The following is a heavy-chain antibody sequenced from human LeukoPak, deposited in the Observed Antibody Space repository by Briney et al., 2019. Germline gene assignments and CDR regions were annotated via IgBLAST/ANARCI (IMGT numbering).Heavy chain of an antibody. CDR3: AKDGPDFDY. J-gene: IGHJ4*02. CDR2: ISCSGGST. V-gene: IGHV3-23*01. Sequence: GGSLRLSCAASGFTFSSYAMSWVRQAPGKGLEGVSDISCSGGSTYYADSVKGRFTISRDNSKNTLYLRMNSLRAEDTAVYYCAKDGPDFDYWGQGTLVTVSS. CDR1: GFTFSSYA.